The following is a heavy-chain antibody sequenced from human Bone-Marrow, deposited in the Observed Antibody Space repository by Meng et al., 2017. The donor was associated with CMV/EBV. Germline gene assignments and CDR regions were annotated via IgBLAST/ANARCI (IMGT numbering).Heavy chain of an antibody. CDR2: ISGSGGST. CDR1: GFTFSSYA. CDR3: ARTVVPATSHYYYYGMDV. D-gene: IGHD2-2*01. J-gene: IGHJ6*02. V-gene: IGHV3-23*01. Sequence: GGSLRLSCAASGFTFSSYAMSWVRQAPGKGLEWVSAISGSGGSTYYADSVKGRFTISRDNSKNTLYLQMNSLRAEDTAVYYCARTVVPATSHYYYYGMDVWGQGTTVTVSS.